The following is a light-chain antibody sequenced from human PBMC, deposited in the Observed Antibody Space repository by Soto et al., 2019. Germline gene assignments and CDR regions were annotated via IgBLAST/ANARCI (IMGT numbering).Light chain of an antibody. Sequence: EIVLTQSPGTLSLSPVERATLSCRASQSVISTYLAWYQQKPGQAPRLLIYGASSRATGIPDRFSGSGSGTDFTLTITRLEPEDFAVYYCHQYDNAPQTYGQGTKVDIK. J-gene: IGKJ2*01. V-gene: IGKV3-20*01. CDR3: HQYDNAPQT. CDR2: GAS. CDR1: QSVISTY.